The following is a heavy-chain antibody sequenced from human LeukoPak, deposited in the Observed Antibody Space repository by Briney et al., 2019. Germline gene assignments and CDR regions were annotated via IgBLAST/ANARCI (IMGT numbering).Heavy chain of an antibody. Sequence: SETLSLTCTVSGGSISSYYWSWIRQPPGKGLEWIGYIYYSGSTNYNPSLKSRVTISVDTSKNQFSLKLSSVTAADTAVYYCARVSTVTTRAFDYWGQGTLVTVSS. CDR3: ARVSTVTTRAFDY. D-gene: IGHD4-17*01. CDR1: GGSISSYY. CDR2: IYYSGST. V-gene: IGHV4-59*01. J-gene: IGHJ4*02.